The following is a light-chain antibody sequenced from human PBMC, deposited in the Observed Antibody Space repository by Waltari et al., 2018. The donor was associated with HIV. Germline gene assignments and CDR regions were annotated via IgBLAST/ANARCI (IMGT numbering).Light chain of an antibody. J-gene: IGLJ2*01. Sequence: QSALTQPASVSGSPGQSLTIPCTGTNRNLGFFHLVSWYQQYPGRAPQLIIYRVTSRPPGVSNRFSGSKSGNTASLTISGLQTDDEAEYYCNSYSSDDTVVFGGGTKLTVL. CDR2: RVT. CDR3: NSYSSDDTVV. V-gene: IGLV2-14*01. CDR1: NRNLGFFHL.